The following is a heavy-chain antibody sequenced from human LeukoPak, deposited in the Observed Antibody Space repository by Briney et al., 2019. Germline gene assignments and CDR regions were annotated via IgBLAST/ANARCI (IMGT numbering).Heavy chain of an antibody. V-gene: IGHV3-23*01. CDR3: AKDDAWLRFGE. CDR1: GFTFSSYG. CDR2: ISGSGGST. Sequence: PGGTLRLSCAASGFTFSSYGMSWVRQAPGKGLEWVSAISGSGGSTYYADSVKGRFTISRDNSKNTLYLQMNSLRAEDTAVYYCAKDDAWLRFGEWSQGTLVTVSS. J-gene: IGHJ4*02. D-gene: IGHD3-10*01.